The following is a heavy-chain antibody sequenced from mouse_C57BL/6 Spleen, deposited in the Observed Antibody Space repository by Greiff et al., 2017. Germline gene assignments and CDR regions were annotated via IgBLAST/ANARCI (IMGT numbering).Heavy chain of an antibody. J-gene: IGHJ1*03. D-gene: IGHD1-1*01. Sequence: EVQLVESGGGLVQPKGSLKLSCAASGFSFNTYAMNWVRQAPGKGLEWVARIRSKSNNYATYYADSVKDRFTISRDDSESMLYLQMNNLKTEDTAMYYCVRHPIYYYGSSYFDVWGTGTTVTVSS. CDR2: IRSKSNNYAT. CDR3: VRHPIYYYGSSYFDV. CDR1: GFSFNTYA. V-gene: IGHV10-1*01.